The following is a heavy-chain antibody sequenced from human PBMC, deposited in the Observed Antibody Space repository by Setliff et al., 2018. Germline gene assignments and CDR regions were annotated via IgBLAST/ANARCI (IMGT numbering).Heavy chain of an antibody. Sequence: SETLSLTCSVSGGSISSYYWSWIRQPPGKGLEWIGYYRSGSTYYNPSLKSRVTISVDTSQNQFSLKLSSVTAADTAAYYCASHPRVTIFGVVAFDYWGQGILVTVSS. CDR1: GGSISSYY. D-gene: IGHD3-3*01. J-gene: IGHJ4*02. CDR2: YRSGST. CDR3: ASHPRVTIFGVVAFDY. V-gene: IGHV4-4*08.